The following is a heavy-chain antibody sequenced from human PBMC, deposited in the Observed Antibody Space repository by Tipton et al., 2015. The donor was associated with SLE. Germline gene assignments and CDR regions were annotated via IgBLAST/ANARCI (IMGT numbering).Heavy chain of an antibody. D-gene: IGHD4-17*01. CDR3: ARDGVTTVTTPDYYYYYAMDV. CDR1: GGSINSHY. CDR2: IHNTGST. V-gene: IGHV4-59*11. J-gene: IGHJ6*02. Sequence: TLSLTCTVSGGSINSHYWSWIRQTPGKGLEWIVNIHNTGSTNYNPSLKSRVTISTDTSKNQFSLKLSSGTAADTAVYYCARDGVTTVTTPDYYYYYAMDVWGRGTTVTV.